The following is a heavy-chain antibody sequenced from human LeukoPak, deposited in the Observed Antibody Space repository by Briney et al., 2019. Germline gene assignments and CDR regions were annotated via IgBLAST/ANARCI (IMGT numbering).Heavy chain of an antibody. CDR1: GGSISSYY. D-gene: IGHD3-3*01. CDR2: IYYSEST. CDR3: ARRVRFLEWFGFDP. V-gene: IGHV4-59*01. J-gene: IGHJ5*02. Sequence: PSETLSLTCTVSGGSISSYYWSWIRQPPGKGLEWIGYIYYSESTNYNPSLKSRVTISVDTSKNQFSLKLSSVTAADTAVYYCARRVRFLEWFGFDPWGQGTLVTVSS.